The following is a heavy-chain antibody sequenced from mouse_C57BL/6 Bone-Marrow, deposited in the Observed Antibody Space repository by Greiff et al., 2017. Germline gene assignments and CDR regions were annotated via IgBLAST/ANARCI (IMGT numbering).Heavy chain of an antibody. V-gene: IGHV1-19*01. CDR1: GYTFTDYY. D-gene: IGHD1-1*01. CDR3: ARYYYCSSYDYFED. J-gene: IGHJ2*01. CDR2: INPYNGGT. Sequence: VQLQQSGPVLVKPGASVKMSCKASGYTFTDYYMNWVKQSHGKSLEWIGVINPYNGGTSYNQKVKGKATLTVDKSSSTAYMELNSLTSEDSAVYYWARYYYCSSYDYFEDWGQGTTLTVSS.